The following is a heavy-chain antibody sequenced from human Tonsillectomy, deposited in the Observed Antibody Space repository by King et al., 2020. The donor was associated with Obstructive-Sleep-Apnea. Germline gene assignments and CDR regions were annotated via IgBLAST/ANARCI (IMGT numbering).Heavy chain of an antibody. D-gene: IGHD3-22*01. J-gene: IGHJ4*02. CDR3: AKDMGYYYDSNGYYYFDY. CDR2: ISGSVDST. V-gene: IGHV3-23*04. Sequence: VQLVQSGGGLVQPGGSLRLSCVASGFTFSSYAMSWVRQAPGKGLEWVSAISGSVDSTYYADPVKGRFTISRDNSNNTLSLQMNSLRGEDTAVYYGAKDMGYYYDSNGYYYFDYWGQGTLVTVSS. CDR1: GFTFSSYA.